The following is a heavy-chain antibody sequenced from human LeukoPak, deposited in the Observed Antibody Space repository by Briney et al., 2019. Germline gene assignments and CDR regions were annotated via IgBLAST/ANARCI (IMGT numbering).Heavy chain of an antibody. CDR3: ARELGHCSSTSCSLGAMDV. Sequence: ASVKVSCKASGYTFTGYYMHWVRQAPGQGREWMGWINPNSGGTTYSQKFQGRVTMTRDTFISTAYMELSRLRSDDTAVYYCARELGHCSSTSCSLGAMDVWGKGTTVTVSS. J-gene: IGHJ6*03. CDR1: GYTFTGYY. D-gene: IGHD2-2*01. CDR2: INPNSGGT. V-gene: IGHV1-2*02.